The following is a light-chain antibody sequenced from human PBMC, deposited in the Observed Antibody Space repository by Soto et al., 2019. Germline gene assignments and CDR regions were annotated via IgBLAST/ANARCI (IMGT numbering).Light chain of an antibody. V-gene: IGLV2-8*01. Sequence: QSVLTQPPSASGFPGQSVTISCTGTSSDVGYYDYVSWYQQHPGKAPKLVIYEVTKRPSGVPDRVSGSKSGNTASLTISGLQAEDEADYYCSSYTSSSFVVFGGGTKLTV. CDR1: SSDVGYYDY. CDR2: EVT. CDR3: SSYTSSSFVV. J-gene: IGLJ2*01.